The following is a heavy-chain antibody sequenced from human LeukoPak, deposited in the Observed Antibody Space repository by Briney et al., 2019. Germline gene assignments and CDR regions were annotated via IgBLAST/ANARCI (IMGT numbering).Heavy chain of an antibody. D-gene: IGHD1-14*01. Sequence: SETLSLTCAVSGGSISYSGYSWNWLRQPPGKGLEWIGYIYHNGNTYYNPSLKSRVTISVDTSKNQFSLKLSSVTAADTAVYYCARARKGDSFDYWGQGTLVTVSS. J-gene: IGHJ4*02. CDR2: IYHNGNT. V-gene: IGHV4-30-2*01. CDR1: GGSISYSGYS. CDR3: ARARKGDSFDY.